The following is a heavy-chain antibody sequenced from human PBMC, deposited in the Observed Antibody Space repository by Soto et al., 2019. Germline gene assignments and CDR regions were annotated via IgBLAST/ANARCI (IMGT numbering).Heavy chain of an antibody. Sequence: PGGSLRLSCAASGFTVSSNYMSWVRQAPGKGLEWVSAISGSGGSTYYADSVKGRFTISRDNAHNSLYLQMNSLTAEDTALYYCVRDGNSVGNMDYWGQGTLVTVSS. CDR1: GFTVSSNY. J-gene: IGHJ4*02. V-gene: IGHV3-23*01. CDR3: VRDGNSVGNMDY. CDR2: ISGSGGST. D-gene: IGHD1-7*01.